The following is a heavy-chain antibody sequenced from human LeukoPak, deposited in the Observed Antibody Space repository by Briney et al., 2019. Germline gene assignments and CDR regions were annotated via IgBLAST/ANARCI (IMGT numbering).Heavy chain of an antibody. CDR2: IYSGGST. V-gene: IGHV3-53*01. CDR3: TRDNGWSYEDY. Sequence: GVSLTLSCAASGFTVSSNYMSWVRQAPGKGLEWVAGIYSGGSTYYADSLKGRFTISIDNSKNTLYLQMNSLRDGDTAVYYSTRDNGWSYEDYWGQGTLVTVSS. J-gene: IGHJ4*02. CDR1: GFTVSSNY. D-gene: IGHD1-26*01.